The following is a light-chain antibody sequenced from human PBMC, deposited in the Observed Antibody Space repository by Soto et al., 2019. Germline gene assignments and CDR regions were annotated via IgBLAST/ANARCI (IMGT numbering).Light chain of an antibody. CDR2: GAS. CDR3: HQRQSWPRT. V-gene: IGKV3-20*01. Sequence: EIVLTQSPGTLSLSPGERATLSCRASQSVSNNYLAWYQQKPGQAPRLLIYGASSRATGIPDRFSGSGSGTDFTLTISRLEPEDFALYYCHQRQSWPRTFGQGTKVDIK. CDR1: QSVSNNY. J-gene: IGKJ1*01.